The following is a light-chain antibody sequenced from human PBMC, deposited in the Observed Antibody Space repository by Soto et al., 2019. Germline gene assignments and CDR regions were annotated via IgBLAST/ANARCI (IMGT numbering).Light chain of an antibody. Sequence: QSVLTQPASVSGSPGQSITIFCTGTSSDVGGYNYVSWYQQHPGSAPKLMIYDVSSRPSGVSNRFSGSKSGNTASLTISGLQAEDEADYYCSSYTSSFKLAVFGSGTKDTVL. CDR1: SSDVGGYNY. CDR2: DVS. CDR3: SSYTSSFKLAV. J-gene: IGLJ1*01. V-gene: IGLV2-14*03.